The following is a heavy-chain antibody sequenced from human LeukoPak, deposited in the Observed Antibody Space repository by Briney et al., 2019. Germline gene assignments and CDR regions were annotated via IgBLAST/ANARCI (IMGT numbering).Heavy chain of an antibody. V-gene: IGHV1-2*04. D-gene: IGHD2-2*01. Sequence: ASVKVSCKASGYTFTGYYMHWVRQAPGQGLEWMGWINPNSGGTNYAQKFQGWVTMTRDTSISTAYMGLSRLRSDDTAVYYCARGAALFDIVVVPAAIPFDYWGQGTLVTVSS. J-gene: IGHJ4*02. CDR3: ARGAALFDIVVVPAAIPFDY. CDR1: GYTFTGYY. CDR2: INPNSGGT.